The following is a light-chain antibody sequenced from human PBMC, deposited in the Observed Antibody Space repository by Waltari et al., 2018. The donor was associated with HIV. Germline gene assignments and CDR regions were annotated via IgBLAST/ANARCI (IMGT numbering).Light chain of an antibody. V-gene: IGKV3-15*01. CDR2: GAS. J-gene: IGKJ2*01. CDR3: QQYNYWPPYT. Sequence: EIVMTQSPATLSVSPGERATHSCRASQTVIGNLACYQQQPGQAPRLLVYGASARAAGVPARFTGSGSGTEFTLTISTMQSEDVAVYYCQQYNYWPPYTFGQGTKLEIK. CDR1: QTVIGN.